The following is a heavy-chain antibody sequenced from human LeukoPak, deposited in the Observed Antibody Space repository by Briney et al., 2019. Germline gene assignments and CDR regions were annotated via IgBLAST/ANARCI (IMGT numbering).Heavy chain of an antibody. J-gene: IGHJ6*03. CDR3: ARLHYGGNYGYYYYYMDV. CDR2: IYYSGST. V-gene: IGHV4-39*01. Sequence: SETLSLTCTVSGGSISSSSYYWGWIRQPPGKGLEWIGSIYYSGSTYYNPSLKSRVTISVDTSKNQFSLKLSSVTAADTAVYYCARLHYGGNYGYYYYYMDVWGKGTTVTISS. D-gene: IGHD4-23*01. CDR1: GGSISSSSYY.